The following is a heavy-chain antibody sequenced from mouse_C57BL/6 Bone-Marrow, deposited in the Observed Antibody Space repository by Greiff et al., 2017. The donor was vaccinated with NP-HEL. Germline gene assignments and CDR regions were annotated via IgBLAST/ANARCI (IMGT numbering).Heavy chain of an antibody. CDR3: ARETGAWFAY. CDR2: VLPGRGST. D-gene: IGHD4-1*01. V-gene: IGHV1-9*01. CDR1: GYTFTGYW. Sequence: LVESGAELMKPGASVKLSCKATGYTFTGYWIEWVKQRPGHGLEWIGEVLPGRGSTNYNEKFKGKATFTADTSSNTAYMQLSSLTTEDSAIYYCARETGAWFAYWGQGTLVTVSA. J-gene: IGHJ3*01.